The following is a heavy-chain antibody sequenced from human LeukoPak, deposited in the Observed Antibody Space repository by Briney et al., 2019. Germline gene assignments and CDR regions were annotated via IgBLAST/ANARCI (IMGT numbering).Heavy chain of an antibody. J-gene: IGHJ6*02. CDR2: INHSGST. V-gene: IGHV4-34*01. Sequence: PSETLSLTCAVYGGSFSGYYWSWIRQPPGKGLEWIGEINHSGSTNYNPSLKSRVTISVDTSKNQFSLKLSSVTAADTAVYYCARVSRRGMVRGHPRDMDVWGQGTTVTVSS. CDR1: GGSFSGYY. D-gene: IGHD3-10*01. CDR3: ARVSRRGMVRGHPRDMDV.